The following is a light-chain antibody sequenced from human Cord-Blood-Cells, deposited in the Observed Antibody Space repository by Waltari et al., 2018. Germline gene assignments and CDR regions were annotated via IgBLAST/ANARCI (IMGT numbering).Light chain of an antibody. V-gene: IGLV2-14*03. J-gene: IGLJ3*02. CDR1: SSDVGGYNH. Sequence: QSALTQPASVSGSPGQSITIPCHGTSSDVGGYNHVSWYQHHPGKAPKLMIYDVSNRPSGVSNRFSGSKSGNTASLTISGLQAEDEADYYCSSYTSSSTWVFGGGTKLTVL. CDR2: DVS. CDR3: SSYTSSSTWV.